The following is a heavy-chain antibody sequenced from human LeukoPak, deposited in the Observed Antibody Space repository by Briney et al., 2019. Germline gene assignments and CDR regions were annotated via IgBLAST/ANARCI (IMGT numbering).Heavy chain of an antibody. CDR3: ARASSSSRYIDP. Sequence: SETLSLTCTVSGGSISSYYWSWIRQPPGKGLEWIGYIYYSGSTNYNPSLKSRVTTSVDTSKNQFSPKLSSVTAADTAVYYCARASSSSRYIDPWGQGTLVTVSS. J-gene: IGHJ5*02. CDR2: IYYSGST. D-gene: IGHD6-13*01. V-gene: IGHV4-59*01. CDR1: GGSISSYY.